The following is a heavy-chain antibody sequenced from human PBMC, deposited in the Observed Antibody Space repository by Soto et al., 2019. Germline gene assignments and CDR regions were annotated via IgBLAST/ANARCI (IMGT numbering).Heavy chain of an antibody. D-gene: IGHD3-10*01. Sequence: ASVKVFCKASGYIFANYAMQWVRQAPGQGLEWMGYIHPGNGHTKYSQKFQGRLTINRDTSANTVYMDLSSLTSKDTAIYYCARVVKIFSGSGDTWLDPWGQGTQVTVS. CDR1: GYIFANYA. V-gene: IGHV1-3*01. CDR3: ARVVKIFSGSGDTWLDP. J-gene: IGHJ5*02. CDR2: IHPGNGHT.